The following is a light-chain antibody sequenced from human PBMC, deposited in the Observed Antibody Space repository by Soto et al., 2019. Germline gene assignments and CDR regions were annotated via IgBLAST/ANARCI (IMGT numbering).Light chain of an antibody. V-gene: IGLV2-14*03. J-gene: IGLJ3*02. CDR1: SSDVGAYNY. Sequence: QSALTQPASVSGSPGQSITISCTGTSSDVGAYNYVSWYQQHPGKAPKLMNYEVSNRPSGVSNRFSGSKSANTASLTISGLQAGDEADYYCSSYTSSSTWLFGGGTKLTVL. CDR2: EVS. CDR3: SSYTSSSTWL.